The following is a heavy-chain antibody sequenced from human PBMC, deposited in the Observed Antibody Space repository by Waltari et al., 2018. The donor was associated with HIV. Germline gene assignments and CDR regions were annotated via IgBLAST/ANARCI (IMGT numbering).Heavy chain of an antibody. Sequence: QVQLVQSGAEVQKPGASVRVSCKAVGYTFTNYQINWVRQATGQGLEWMGELSPNSGNTGSAQKFQGRLTMTRDTATGTAYLEISSLTSDDTAIYFCARVTSGTYFDYWGQGTLVAVSS. CDR3: ARVTSGTYFDY. V-gene: IGHV1-8*01. CDR1: GYTFTNYQ. D-gene: IGHD2-21*01. CDR2: LSPNSGNT. J-gene: IGHJ4*02.